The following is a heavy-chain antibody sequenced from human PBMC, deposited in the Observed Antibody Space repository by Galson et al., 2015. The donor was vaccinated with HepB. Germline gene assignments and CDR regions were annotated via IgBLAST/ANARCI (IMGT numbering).Heavy chain of an antibody. CDR1: GYTFTDYY. Sequence: QSGAEVKKPGASVKVSCKVSGYTFTDYYMHWVQQAPGKGLEWMGLVDPEDGETIYAEKFQGRVTITADTSTDTAYMELSSLRSEDTAVYYCATDPDNDPYSSSSNYYYYGMDVWGQGTTVTVSS. D-gene: IGHD6-6*01. J-gene: IGHJ6*02. CDR2: VDPEDGET. V-gene: IGHV1-69-2*01. CDR3: ATDPDNDPYSSSSNYYYYGMDV.